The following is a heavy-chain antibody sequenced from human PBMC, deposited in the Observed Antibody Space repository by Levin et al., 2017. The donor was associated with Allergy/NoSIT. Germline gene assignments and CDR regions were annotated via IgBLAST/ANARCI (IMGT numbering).Heavy chain of an antibody. CDR1: GGTFSSYA. J-gene: IGHJ4*02. V-gene: IGHV1-69*13. Sequence: SVKVSCKASGGTFSSYAINWVRQAPGQGLEWMGGIIPIFGTANYAQKFQGRVTITADESTSTAYMELSSLRSEDTAVYYCASQRAAVGTGASFDYWGQGTLVTVSS. CDR2: IIPIFGTA. CDR3: ASQRAAVGTGASFDY. D-gene: IGHD6-13*01.